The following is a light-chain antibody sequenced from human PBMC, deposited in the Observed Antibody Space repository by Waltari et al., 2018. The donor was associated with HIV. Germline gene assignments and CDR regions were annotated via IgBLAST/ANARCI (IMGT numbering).Light chain of an antibody. V-gene: IGLV3-1*01. Sequence: SYDLTQPPSGSVSPGQTASITCSGDKLGDKYACWYQQKPGQSPVLVIFQDSKRPSGIPERFSGSNSGNTATLTISGTQAMDEADYYCQAWDSSTVVFGGGTKLTVL. CDR2: QDS. CDR1: KLGDKY. CDR3: QAWDSSTVV. J-gene: IGLJ2*01.